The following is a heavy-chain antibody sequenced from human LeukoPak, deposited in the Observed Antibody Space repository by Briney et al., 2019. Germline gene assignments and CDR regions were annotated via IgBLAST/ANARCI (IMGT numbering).Heavy chain of an antibody. J-gene: IGHJ4*02. CDR3: ARVRYSSSWAFDY. Sequence: ASVKVSCKASGGTFSSYAISWVRQAPGQGLEWMGGIIPIFGTANYAQKFQGRVTITADKSTSTAYMELSSLRSEDTAVYYCARVRYSSSWAFDYWGQGTLVTVSS. CDR2: IIPIFGTA. CDR1: GGTFSSYA. V-gene: IGHV1-69*06. D-gene: IGHD6-13*01.